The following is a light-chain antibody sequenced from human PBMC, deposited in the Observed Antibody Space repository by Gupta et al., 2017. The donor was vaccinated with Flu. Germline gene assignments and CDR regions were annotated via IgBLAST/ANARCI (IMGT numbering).Light chain of an antibody. CDR3: QTWGTGIRV. CDR1: SGHTSST. Sequence: QLVLTQSPSASASLGASVKVTCTLSSGHTSSTIAWHQLQPDKGPRFLMKVNSDGTHSKGDGIPGRFSGSSSGAERYLIISSLQSEDEDDYYCQTWGTGIRVFGGGTKVTVL. CDR2: VNSDGTH. V-gene: IGLV4-69*01. J-gene: IGLJ3*02.